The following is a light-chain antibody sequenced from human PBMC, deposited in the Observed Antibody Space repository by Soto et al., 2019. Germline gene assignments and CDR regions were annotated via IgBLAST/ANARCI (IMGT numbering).Light chain of an antibody. Sequence: QPVLTQSPSASASLGASVKLTCTLSSGHSSYAIAWHHQQPEKGPRYLMKLNSDGSHSKGDGIPDRFSGSSSGAERYLTISSLQSEDEADYYCQTWGTGIQVFGGGTKVTVL. J-gene: IGLJ3*02. V-gene: IGLV4-69*01. CDR3: QTWGTGIQV. CDR1: SGHSSYA. CDR2: LNSDGSH.